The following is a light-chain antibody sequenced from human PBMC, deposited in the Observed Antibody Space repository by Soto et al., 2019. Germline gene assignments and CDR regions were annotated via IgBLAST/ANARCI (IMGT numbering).Light chain of an antibody. Sequence: QSVLTQSSFASASLGSSVKLTCTLSSGHTTYIIAWHQQQPGKAPRYLMKLETSGSYNKGSGVPDRFSGSSSGADRYLTISNLQFEDEADYYCETWDINTHVVFGGGTKLTVL. J-gene: IGLJ2*01. CDR1: SGHTTYI. V-gene: IGLV4-60*02. CDR2: LETSGSY. CDR3: ETWDINTHVV.